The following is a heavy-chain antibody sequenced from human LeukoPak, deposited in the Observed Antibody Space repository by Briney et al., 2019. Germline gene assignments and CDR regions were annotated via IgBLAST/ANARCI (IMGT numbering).Heavy chain of an antibody. CDR2: IKQDGSEK. CDR3: ARRSSKGQLWLREYYFDY. D-gene: IGHD5-18*01. V-gene: IGHV3-7*01. J-gene: IGHJ4*02. CDR1: GFTFSSYW. Sequence: GGSLRLSCAASGFTFSSYWMSWVRQAPGKGLEWVANIKQDGSEKYYVDSVKGRFTISRDNAKNSLYLQMNSLSAEDTAVYYCARRSSKGQLWLREYYFDYWGQGTLVTVSS.